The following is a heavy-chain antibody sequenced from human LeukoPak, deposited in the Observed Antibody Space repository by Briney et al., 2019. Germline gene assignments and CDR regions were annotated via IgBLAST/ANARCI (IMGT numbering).Heavy chain of an antibody. V-gene: IGHV1-8*01. D-gene: IGHD2-2*01. CDR3: ARPGEYCSRNRCSPNDGFYN. CDR1: GYTFTTYD. CDR2: MNPNSGNT. Sequence: ASVKVSCKASGYTFTTYDITWVRQATGQGLEWMGWMNPNSGNTGYAQKFQGRVTMTRNTSISTAYMELSSLRSEDTAVYYCARPGEYCSRNRCSPNDGFYNWGQGTMVTVSS. J-gene: IGHJ3*02.